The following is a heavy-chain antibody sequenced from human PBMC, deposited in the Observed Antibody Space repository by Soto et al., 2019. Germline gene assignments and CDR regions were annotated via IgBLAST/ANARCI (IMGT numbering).Heavy chain of an antibody. V-gene: IGHV1-18*01. D-gene: IGHD3-22*01. Sequence: ASVKVSCKASGYTFTSYGISWVRQAPGQGLEWMGWISAYNGNTNYAQKLQGRVTMTTDTSTSTAYMELRSLRSDDTAVYYCVREGTTYYDSSGYYWNLDYWGQGTLVTVS. CDR3: VREGTTYYDSSGYYWNLDY. CDR2: ISAYNGNT. J-gene: IGHJ4*02. CDR1: GYTFTSYG.